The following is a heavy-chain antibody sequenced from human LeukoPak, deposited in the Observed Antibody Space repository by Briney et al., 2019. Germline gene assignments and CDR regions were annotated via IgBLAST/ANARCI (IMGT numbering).Heavy chain of an antibody. D-gene: IGHD3-16*01. CDR3: ARAAWNGGGGIDP. Sequence: SETLSLTCAVYNGSFSGYYWSWIRQSPEKGLEWIGEVNHGGDTNYNPSFRSRVTISLDTSKNHFSLKLRSVTAADTAIYNCARAAWNGGGGIDPWGQGTLVTVSS. CDR2: VNHGGDT. V-gene: IGHV4-34*01. CDR1: NGSFSGYY. J-gene: IGHJ5*02.